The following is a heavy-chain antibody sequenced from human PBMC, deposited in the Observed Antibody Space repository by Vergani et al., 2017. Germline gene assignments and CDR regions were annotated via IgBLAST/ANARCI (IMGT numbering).Heavy chain of an antibody. Sequence: QVQVVQSGAEVKKSGASVKVSCKTSGYTFSNYYMHWVRQATGQGLEWMGIINPSGGHTNYAQKFQGRVTMTRDTSTSTVYMELSSLRSEDTAIYYCARGDYGILTGYRYWVQGTLVTVSA. V-gene: IGHV1-46*03. J-gene: IGHJ4*02. CDR1: GYTFSNYY. D-gene: IGHD3-9*01. CDR2: INPSGGHT. CDR3: ARGDYGILTGYRY.